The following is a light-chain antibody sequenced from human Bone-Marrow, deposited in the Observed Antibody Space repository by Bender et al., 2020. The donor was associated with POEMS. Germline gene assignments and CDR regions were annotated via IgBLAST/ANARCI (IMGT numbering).Light chain of an antibody. CDR2: DDS. CDR1: NIAKKS. V-gene: IGLV3-21*02. CDR3: QVWDGDAEQPV. J-gene: IGLJ2*01. Sequence: SYVLTQAPSVSVAPGQTARISCGGQNIAKKSVHWYRQRPGQAPLLVLYDDSDRPSGIPERISGSNSGDTAILTVTRVEAGDEGDFYGQVWDGDAEQPVFGGGTKLTVL.